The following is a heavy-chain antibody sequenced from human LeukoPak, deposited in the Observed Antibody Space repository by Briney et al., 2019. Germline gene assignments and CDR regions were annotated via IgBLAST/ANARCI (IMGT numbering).Heavy chain of an antibody. CDR3: AKGSGSYYWYFDY. Sequence: GGSLILSCAASGFTISSNYMSWVRQALGKGLEWVSVIYSGGGTYYADSAKGRFTISRDNSKNTLYLKMHSMRAEDTAVYYCAKGSGSYYWYFDYWGQGTLVTVSS. CDR2: IYSGGGT. V-gene: IGHV3-66*01. D-gene: IGHD1-26*01. J-gene: IGHJ4*02. CDR1: GFTISSNY.